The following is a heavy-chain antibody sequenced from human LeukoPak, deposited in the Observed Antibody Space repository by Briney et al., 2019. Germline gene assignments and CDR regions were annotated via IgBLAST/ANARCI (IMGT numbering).Heavy chain of an antibody. CDR3: ARGYCSGGSCYSVENWFDP. J-gene: IGHJ5*02. D-gene: IGHD2-15*01. Sequence: ASVKVSCKAAGYTFTGYSMFWVRQAPGQGLEWMGRINPNSGGTNYAQKFQGRVIMTRDTSISTAYMELSRLRSDDTAVYYCARGYCSGGSCYSVENWFDPWGQGTLVTVSS. CDR2: INPNSGGT. CDR1: GYTFTGYS. V-gene: IGHV1-2*06.